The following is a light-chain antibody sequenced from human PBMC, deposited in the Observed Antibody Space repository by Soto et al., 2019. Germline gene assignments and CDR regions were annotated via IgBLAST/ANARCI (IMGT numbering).Light chain of an antibody. Sequence: DIQMTQSPSSLSASVGDRVTITCRASQSISTFLNWYQQKPGKAPRLLIYDVSRLLSGVPSRFSGSGSGTDFTLPIASLQPEDFSTYYCQQSDTTPFTFGQGTKLEIK. CDR1: QSISTF. CDR2: DVS. J-gene: IGKJ2*01. CDR3: QQSDTTPFT. V-gene: IGKV1-39*01.